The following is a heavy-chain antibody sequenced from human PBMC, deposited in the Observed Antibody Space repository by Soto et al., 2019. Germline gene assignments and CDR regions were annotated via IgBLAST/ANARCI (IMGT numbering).Heavy chain of an antibody. Sequence: PGESLKISCKGSGYSFTTFWIGWVRQMPGEGLEWMGIIHPSDSDTRYSRSFEGQVTMSVDKSISTVYLQWSSLKASDTAMYYCAKPVGGPSLDYFDYWGQGTLVTVCS. V-gene: IGHV5-51*01. D-gene: IGHD3-10*01. CDR1: GYSFTTFW. J-gene: IGHJ4*01. CDR2: IHPSDSDT. CDR3: AKPVGGPSLDYFDY.